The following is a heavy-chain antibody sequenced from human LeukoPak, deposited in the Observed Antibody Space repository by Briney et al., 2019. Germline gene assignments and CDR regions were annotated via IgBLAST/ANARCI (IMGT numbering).Heavy chain of an antibody. CDR3: ARVRTTVTTLGWFDP. CDR2: INANTGNP. D-gene: IGHD4-17*01. CDR1: GYTFTSYA. Sequence: ASVKVSCKASGYTFTSYAMNWVRQAPGQGLEWMGWINANTGNPTYAQGFTGRFVFSLDTSVGTAYLQISSLKAEDTAVYYCARVRTTVTTLGWFDPWGQGTLVTVSS. J-gene: IGHJ5*02. V-gene: IGHV7-4-1*02.